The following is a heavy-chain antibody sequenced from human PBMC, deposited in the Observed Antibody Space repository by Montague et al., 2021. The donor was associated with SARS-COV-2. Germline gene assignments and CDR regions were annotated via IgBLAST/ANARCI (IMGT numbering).Heavy chain of an antibody. CDR3: ASSGITLTGLDAFDI. CDR1: GDSVSSKSVA. D-gene: IGHD3-9*01. Sequence: CAISGDSVSSKSVAWNWLRQSPSRGLEWLGRTYYRSKWDSDYAESFKXXLVIPPDASKNQVSLQLNFVIPEDTAVYFCASSGITLTGLDAFDIWGQGTMVTVSS. V-gene: IGHV6-1*01. J-gene: IGHJ3*02. CDR2: TYYRSKWDS.